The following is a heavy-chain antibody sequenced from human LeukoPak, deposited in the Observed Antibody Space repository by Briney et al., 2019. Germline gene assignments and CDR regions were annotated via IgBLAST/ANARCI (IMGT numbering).Heavy chain of an antibody. J-gene: IGHJ4*02. CDR1: GYTFTSYD. CDR2: INPNSGGT. Sequence: ASVKVSCKASGYTFTSYDINWVRQATGQGLEWMGWINPNSGGTNYAQKFQGRVTMTRDTSISTAYMELSRLRSDDTAVYYCARDSVGASGYWGQGTLVTVSS. D-gene: IGHD1-26*01. V-gene: IGHV1-2*02. CDR3: ARDSVGASGY.